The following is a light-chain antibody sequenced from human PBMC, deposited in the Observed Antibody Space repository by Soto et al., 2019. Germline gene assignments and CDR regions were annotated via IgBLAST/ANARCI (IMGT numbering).Light chain of an antibody. J-gene: IGLJ3*02. Sequence: QSVLTQPPSATGTPGQRVTVSCSGRGSDIGGNTVSWYQQVPGTAPRLLIHSNDQRPSGVPVRFSGSKSGTSASLAISGLQSEDEADYYCATWDDRLDGPVFGGGTKVTVL. V-gene: IGLV1-44*01. CDR2: SND. CDR3: ATWDDRLDGPV. CDR1: GSDIGGNT.